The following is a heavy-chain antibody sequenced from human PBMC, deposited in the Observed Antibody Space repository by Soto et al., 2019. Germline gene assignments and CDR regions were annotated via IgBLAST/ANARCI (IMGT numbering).Heavy chain of an antibody. CDR2: IYHSGTT. J-gene: IGHJ5*02. Sequence: SETLCVTCIFYVYSISIGYYWGCIRQPPATGPEWIGSIYHSGTTYYNPSLESRVTISVDTSKSHFSLKLSSVTAADTAVYYCARRGIVVVVVVPHWFDRWGQGTLVTVSS. D-gene: IGHD2-15*01. V-gene: IGHV4-38-2*02. CDR1: VYSISIGYY. CDR3: ARRGIVVVVVVPHWFDR.